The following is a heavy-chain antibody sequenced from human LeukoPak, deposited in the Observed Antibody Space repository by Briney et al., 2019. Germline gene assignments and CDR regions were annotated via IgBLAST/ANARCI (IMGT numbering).Heavy chain of an antibody. CDR3: ARGRGYSYGWIGEKLLDY. J-gene: IGHJ4*02. V-gene: IGHV3-74*01. D-gene: IGHD5-18*01. CDR1: GFTFSNYW. CDR2: FNSDADTT. Sequence: GGSLRLSCAASGFTFSNYWMHWVRQAPGMGLVWVSRFNSDADTTNYADSVKGRFTISRDNAKSTLYLQMNSLRAEDTAVYYCARGRGYSYGWIGEKLLDYWGQGTLVTVSS.